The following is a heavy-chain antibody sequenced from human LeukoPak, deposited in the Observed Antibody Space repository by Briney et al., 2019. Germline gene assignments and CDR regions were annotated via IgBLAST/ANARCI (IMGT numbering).Heavy chain of an antibody. CDR1: GYTFTNYG. Sequence: ASVKVSCKASGYTFTNYGINWVQQAPGQGLEWMGWISAYNGNTNYAQKVQGRVTMTTDTSTSAAYMELRSLRSDDTAVYYCARGDIVVVIGAPFDYWGQGTLVTVSS. CDR2: ISAYNGNT. J-gene: IGHJ4*02. CDR3: ARGDIVVVIGAPFDY. V-gene: IGHV1-18*01. D-gene: IGHD2-2*01.